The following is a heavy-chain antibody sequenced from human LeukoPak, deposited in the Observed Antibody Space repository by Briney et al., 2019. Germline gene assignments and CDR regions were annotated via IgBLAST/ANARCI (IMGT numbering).Heavy chain of an antibody. D-gene: IGHD2-2*01. V-gene: IGHV3-11*04. CDR1: GFTFSDYY. J-gene: IGHJ4*02. CDR2: ISSSGSTI. Sequence: GGSLRLSCAASGFTFSDYYMSWIRQAPGKGLEWVSYISSSGSTIYYADSVKGRFTISRDNAKDSLYLQMNSLRAEDTAVYYCARGTYCSSTSCFSIYWGQGTLVTVSS. CDR3: ARGTYCSSTSCFSIY.